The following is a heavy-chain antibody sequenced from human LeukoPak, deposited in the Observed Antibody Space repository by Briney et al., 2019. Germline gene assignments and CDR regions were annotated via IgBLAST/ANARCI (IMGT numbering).Heavy chain of an antibody. V-gene: IGHV3-23*01. CDR1: GFTFSTYG. D-gene: IGHD1-26*01. Sequence: GGSLRLSCAASGFTFSTYGMSWVRQAPGRGLEWVSGISGSGGSRFYTDSVKGRFTISRDNSKNTLYLQMNSLRAEDTAVYYCAKLREWELPDLFDYWGQGTLVTVSS. CDR3: AKLREWELPDLFDY. CDR2: ISGSGGSR. J-gene: IGHJ4*02.